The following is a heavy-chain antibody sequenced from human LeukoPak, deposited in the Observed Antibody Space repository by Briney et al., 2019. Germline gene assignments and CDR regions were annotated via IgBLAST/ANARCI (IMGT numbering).Heavy chain of an antibody. CDR2: IYPGDSDT. Sequence: GESLQIYFKGSGYSFTSYWIGWVRQGPGKGVGWMGIIYPGDSDTRYSPSFQGQVIISADKSISTAYLQWSSLKASDTAMYYCARYWEGNWFDPWGQGTLVTVSS. V-gene: IGHV5-51*01. CDR1: GYSFTSYW. J-gene: IGHJ5*02. D-gene: IGHD1-26*01. CDR3: ARYWEGNWFDP.